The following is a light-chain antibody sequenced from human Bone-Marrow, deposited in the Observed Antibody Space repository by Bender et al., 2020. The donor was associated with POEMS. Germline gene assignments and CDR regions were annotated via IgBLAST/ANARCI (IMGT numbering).Light chain of an antibody. CDR3: CSYAPGSPYVV. V-gene: IGLV2-14*01. Sequence: QSALTQPASVSGSPGQSITISCTGTNSDVGGYNYVSWYQQHPGKAPKLIIWDVNNRPSGISYRFSGSKSGNTASLTISGLQAEDEADYYCCSYAPGSPYVVFGGGTKLTVL. CDR1: NSDVGGYNY. CDR2: DVN. J-gene: IGLJ2*01.